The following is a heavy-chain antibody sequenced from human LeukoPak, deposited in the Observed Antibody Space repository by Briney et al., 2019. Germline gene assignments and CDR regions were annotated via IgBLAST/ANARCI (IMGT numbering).Heavy chain of an antibody. V-gene: IGHV4-30-4*07. CDR2: IYYSGDT. Sequence: SETLSLTCAVSGGSISSGVYSWSWIRQPPGKGLEWIGYIYYSGDTYYYPSLRSRVSISVDTSKNQLSLKLNPVTAADTAVYFCARGDYGDYHDAFDIWGQGTMVTVSS. CDR3: ARGDYGDYHDAFDI. CDR1: GGSISSGVYS. D-gene: IGHD4-17*01. J-gene: IGHJ3*02.